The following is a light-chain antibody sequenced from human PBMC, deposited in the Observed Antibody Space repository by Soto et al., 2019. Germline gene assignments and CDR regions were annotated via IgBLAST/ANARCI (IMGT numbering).Light chain of an antibody. Sequence: QSALTQPASVSGSPGQSITISCTGTSSDVGGFIYVSWYQHHPGKVPKLMIYEVSNRPSGVSDRFSGSKSGNTASLTISGLQAEDEGDYYCSSYTNRNTLVFGGGTKVTVL. V-gene: IGLV2-14*01. CDR3: SSYTNRNTLV. CDR1: SSDVGGFIY. J-gene: IGLJ2*01. CDR2: EVS.